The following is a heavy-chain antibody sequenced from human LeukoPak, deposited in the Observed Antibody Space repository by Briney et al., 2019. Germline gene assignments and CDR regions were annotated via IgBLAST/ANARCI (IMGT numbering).Heavy chain of an antibody. CDR2: IYYSGST. V-gene: IGHV4-59*01. J-gene: IGHJ5*02. CDR1: SGSISSYY. D-gene: IGHD3-10*01. Sequence: PSETLSLTCTVSSGSISSYYWSWIRQPPGKGLEWIGYIYYSGSTNYNPSLKSRVTISVDTSKNQFSLKLSSVTAADTAVYYCARGWIRSPGTKWFGELLSFPQTSWFDPWGQGTLVTVSS. CDR3: ARGWIRSPGTKWFGELLSFPQTSWFDP.